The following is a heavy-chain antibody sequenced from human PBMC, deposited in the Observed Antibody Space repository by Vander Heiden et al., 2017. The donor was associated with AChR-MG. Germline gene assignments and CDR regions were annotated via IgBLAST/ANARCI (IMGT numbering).Heavy chain of an antibody. CDR3: ARQPGIELWFEYNWFDP. CDR2: IYYSGST. Sequence: QLQLQESGPGLVKPSETLSLTCTVSGASISSSDYYWGWVRQPPGKGLEWIGSIYYSGSTHYNPSLKSRVTISVDTSKNQFSLKLSSVTAADTAVYYCARQPGIELWFEYNWFDPWGQGTLVTVSS. D-gene: IGHD5-18*01. CDR1: GASISSSDYY. V-gene: IGHV4-39*01. J-gene: IGHJ5*02.